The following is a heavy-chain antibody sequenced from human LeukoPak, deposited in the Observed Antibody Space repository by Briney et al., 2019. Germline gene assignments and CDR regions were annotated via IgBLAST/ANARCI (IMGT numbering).Heavy chain of an antibody. CDR2: IYYSGST. Sequence: PSETLSLTCTVSGGSISSSSYYWGWIRQPPGKGLEWIGSIYYSGSTYYNPSLKSRVTISVDTSKNQFSLKLSSVTVADTAVYYCARAGYYDSSGYAFDIWGQGTMVTVSS. D-gene: IGHD3-22*01. CDR1: GGSISSSSYY. J-gene: IGHJ3*02. CDR3: ARAGYYDSSGYAFDI. V-gene: IGHV4-39*07.